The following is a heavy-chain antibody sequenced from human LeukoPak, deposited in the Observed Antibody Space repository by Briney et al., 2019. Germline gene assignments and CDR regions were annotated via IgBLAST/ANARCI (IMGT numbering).Heavy chain of an antibody. CDR3: AGGDRGYYDSSGLAPFDY. D-gene: IGHD3-22*01. Sequence: GASVKVSCKASGGTFSSYAISWVRQAPGQGLEWMGGIAPIFGTPKYAQKFQGRGTIIMDESTSTAYMELSSLRSEDTAVYFCAGGDRGYYDSSGLAPFDYWGQGTLVTVSS. CDR2: IAPIFGTP. V-gene: IGHV1-69*05. J-gene: IGHJ4*02. CDR1: GGTFSSYA.